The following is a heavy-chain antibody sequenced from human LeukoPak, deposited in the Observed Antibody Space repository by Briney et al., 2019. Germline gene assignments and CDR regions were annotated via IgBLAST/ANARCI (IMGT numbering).Heavy chain of an antibody. CDR2: IDYSGSS. Sequence: NPSETLSLTCIVSGDSISSGSFYWGWIRQPPGQGLEWIGSIDYSGSSYYNPSLQSRVTISVDTSKNQFSLKLSSVTAADTAVYYCARRAGRIQLWLIPGEDWGQGTLVTVSS. CDR1: GDSISSGSFY. CDR3: ARRAGRIQLWLIPGED. V-gene: IGHV4-39*01. D-gene: IGHD5-18*01. J-gene: IGHJ4*02.